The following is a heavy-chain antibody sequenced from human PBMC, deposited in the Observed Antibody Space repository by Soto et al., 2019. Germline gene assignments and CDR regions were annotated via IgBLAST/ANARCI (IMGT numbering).Heavy chain of an antibody. V-gene: IGHV3-33*01. J-gene: IGHJ4*02. CDR3: ARDSVSNIAVAGTVFDY. CDR2: IWYDGSNK. D-gene: IGHD6-19*01. Sequence: GGSLRLSCAASGFTFSSYGMHWVRQAPGKGLEWVAVIWYDGSNKYYADSVKGRFTISRDNSKNTLYLQMNSLRAEDTAVYYCARDSVSNIAVAGTVFDYWGQGTLVTVSS. CDR1: GFTFSSYG.